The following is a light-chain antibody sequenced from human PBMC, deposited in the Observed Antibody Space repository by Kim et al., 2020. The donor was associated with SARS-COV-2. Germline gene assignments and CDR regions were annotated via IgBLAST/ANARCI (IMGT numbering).Light chain of an antibody. Sequence: GDRVTITCRASQYITRRLAWYQQNPGKAPKVLISKASTLESGVPSTFSGSGSGTDFTLTISSLQPDDFATYYCQQYDTYPWTFGQGTKVDIK. J-gene: IGKJ1*01. CDR3: QQYDTYPWT. V-gene: IGKV1-5*03. CDR2: KAS. CDR1: QYITRR.